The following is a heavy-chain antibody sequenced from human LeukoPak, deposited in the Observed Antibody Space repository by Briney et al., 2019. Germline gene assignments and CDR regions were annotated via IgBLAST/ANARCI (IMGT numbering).Heavy chain of an antibody. CDR2: INHSGST. V-gene: IGHV4-34*01. CDR3: ARHRPYVWGRYREIDY. Sequence: SETLSLTCAVYGGSFSNYYWSWIRQPPGKGLEWIGEINHSGSTNCNPSLKSRVTISVDTSKNQFSLKLSSVTAADTAVYYCARHRPYVWGRYREIDYWGQGTLVTVSS. D-gene: IGHD3-16*02. CDR1: GGSFSNYY. J-gene: IGHJ4*02.